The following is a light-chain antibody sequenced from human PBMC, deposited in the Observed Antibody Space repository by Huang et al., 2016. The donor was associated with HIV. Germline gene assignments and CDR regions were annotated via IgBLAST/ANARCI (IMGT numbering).Light chain of an antibody. J-gene: IGKJ4*01. Sequence: DIQMTQSPSSLSASVGDRVSITCRAGQSISNYLSWYQQRPGKAPKLLVYGASRLQSGVPSMFSGSGSGTDFTLTISSLQPEDFATYYCQQNYGSPFTFGGGTKVDIK. CDR2: GAS. CDR3: QQNYGSPFT. CDR1: QSISNY. V-gene: IGKV1-39*01.